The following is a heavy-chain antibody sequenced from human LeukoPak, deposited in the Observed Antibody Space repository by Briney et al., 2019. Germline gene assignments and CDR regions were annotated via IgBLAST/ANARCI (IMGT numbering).Heavy chain of an antibody. Sequence: PGGSLRLSCAASGLTFRSYWMSWVRQAPGKGLEWVANIKQDGSEKYYVDSVKGRFTISRDNDKNSLYLQMDSLRVEDTAVYYCARGYSSDYWGQGTLVTVSS. J-gene: IGHJ4*02. CDR1: GLTFRSYW. V-gene: IGHV3-7*01. CDR2: IKQDGSEK. CDR3: ARGYSSDY. D-gene: IGHD5-18*01.